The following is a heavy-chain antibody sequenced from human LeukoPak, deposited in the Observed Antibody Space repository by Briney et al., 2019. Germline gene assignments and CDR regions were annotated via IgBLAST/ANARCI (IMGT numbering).Heavy chain of an antibody. Sequence: GRSLRLSCAASGFTFSSYGMPWVRQAPGKGLEWVAVISYDGSNKYYADSVKGRFTISRDNSKNTLYLQMNSLRAEDTAVYYCATSGGSGSYYNGLPFDYWGQGTLVTVSS. V-gene: IGHV3-30*03. CDR2: ISYDGSNK. D-gene: IGHD3-10*01. CDR1: GFTFSSYG. CDR3: ATSGGSGSYYNGLPFDY. J-gene: IGHJ4*02.